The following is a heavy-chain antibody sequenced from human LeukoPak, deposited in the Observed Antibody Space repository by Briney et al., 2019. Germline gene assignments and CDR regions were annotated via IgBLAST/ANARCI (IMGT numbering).Heavy chain of an antibody. Sequence: GGSLRLSCAASGFTFSSYWMHWVRQSPGKGLVWVSRINTDGSGTSYADSVKGRFTISRDNTKNTLYLQMNSLRAEDTAVYYCTRDTTCGMDAWGQGTTVTVSS. V-gene: IGHV3-74*01. CDR3: TRDTTCGMDA. CDR1: GFTFSSYW. J-gene: IGHJ6*02. D-gene: IGHD1-1*01. CDR2: INTDGSGT.